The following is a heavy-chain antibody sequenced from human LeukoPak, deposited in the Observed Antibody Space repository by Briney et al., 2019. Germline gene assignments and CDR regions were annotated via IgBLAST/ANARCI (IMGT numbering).Heavy chain of an antibody. CDR3: ARGPHGRIYDILTGFDY. D-gene: IGHD3-9*01. V-gene: IGHV4-59*01. Sequence: SETLSLTCTVSGGSISSYYWSWIRQPPGKGLEWIGYIYYSGSTNYNPSLKSRVTISVDTSKNQFSLKLSSVTAADTAVYYCARGPHGRIYDILTGFDYWGQGTLVTVSS. J-gene: IGHJ4*02. CDR2: IYYSGST. CDR1: GGSISSYY.